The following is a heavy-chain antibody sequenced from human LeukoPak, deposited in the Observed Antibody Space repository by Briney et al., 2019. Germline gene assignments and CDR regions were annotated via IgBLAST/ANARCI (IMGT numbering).Heavy chain of an antibody. CDR2: INNDGSST. CDR1: GFTFSSYW. J-gene: IGHJ3*02. V-gene: IGHV3-74*01. D-gene: IGHD3-16*02. CDR3: AVMITLGGVIGRRAFEI. Sequence: PGGSLRLSCAASGFTFSSYWMHWVRQAPGEGLVWVSRINNDGSSTSYADSVKGRFTISRDNSKNTLYLQMNSLRAEDTAVYYCAVMITLGGVIGRRAFEIWGQGTMVTVSS.